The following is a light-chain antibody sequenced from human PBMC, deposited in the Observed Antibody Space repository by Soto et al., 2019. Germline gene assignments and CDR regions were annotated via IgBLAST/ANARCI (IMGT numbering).Light chain of an antibody. J-gene: IGKJ1*01. CDR3: HQYGSSPAT. CDR2: GAS. CDR1: QSVSNNF. V-gene: IGKV3-20*01. Sequence: EIVLTQSPGTLSLSPGERAALSCRTSQSVSNNFLAWYQQKPGQAPRLLIYGASNRATGIPDRFRGSGSETDFTLTISRLEPEDFAVYYCHQYGSSPATFGQGTKVDIK.